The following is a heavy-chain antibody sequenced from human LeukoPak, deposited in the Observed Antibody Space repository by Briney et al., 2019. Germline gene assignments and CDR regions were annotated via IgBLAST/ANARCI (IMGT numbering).Heavy chain of an antibody. J-gene: IGHJ4*02. V-gene: IGHV4-38-2*02. D-gene: IGHD2-2*01. CDR3: ARGQYLVY. CDR1: GYSISSGYN. CDR2: ICHSGST. Sequence: SETLSLTCTVSGYSISSGYNWDWIRQPPGKGLEWIGSICHSGSTYYNPSLKSRVTISVDTSKNQFSLKLSSVTAADTAVYYCARGQYLVYWGQGTLVTVSS.